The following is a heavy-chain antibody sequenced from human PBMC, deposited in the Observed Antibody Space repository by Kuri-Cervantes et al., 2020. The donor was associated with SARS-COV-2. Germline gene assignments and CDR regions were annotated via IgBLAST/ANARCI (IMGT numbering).Heavy chain of an antibody. CDR3: ARDGRYCSSTSCYGGAGAYGMDV. CDR2: INSDGSST. CDR1: GFTFSSYW. Sequence: GESLKISCAASGFTFSSYWMHWVRQAPGKGLVWVSRINSDGSSTSYADSVKGRFTISRDNAKNSLYLQMNSLRAEDTAVYYCARDGRYCSSTSCYGGAGAYGMDVWGQGTTVTVSS. V-gene: IGHV3-74*01. J-gene: IGHJ6*02. D-gene: IGHD2-2*01.